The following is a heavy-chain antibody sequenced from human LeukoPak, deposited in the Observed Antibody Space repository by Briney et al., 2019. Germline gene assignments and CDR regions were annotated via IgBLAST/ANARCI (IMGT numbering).Heavy chain of an antibody. CDR1: GGSISSYY. D-gene: IGHD6-13*01. Sequence: SETLSLTCTVSGGSISSYYWSWIRQPPGKGLEWIGYIYYIGSTNYNPSLKSRVTISVDTSKNQFSLKLSSVTAAETAVYYCASGKEAGSFDYWGQGTLVTVSS. CDR2: IYYIGST. CDR3: ASGKEAGSFDY. J-gene: IGHJ4*02. V-gene: IGHV4-59*01.